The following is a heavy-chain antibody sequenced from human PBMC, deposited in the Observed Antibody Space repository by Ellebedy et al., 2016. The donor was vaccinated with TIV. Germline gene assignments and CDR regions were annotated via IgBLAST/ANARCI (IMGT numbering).Heavy chain of an antibody. CDR3: ARGMLWFGTLRYSDF. CDR1: GFIFTSYY. Sequence: AASVKVSCKASGFIFTSYYVQWVRQAPGQGLEWMGVINLSGGSTFYAQKLQGRVTITRDTSTSTVYMDLRSLRSEDTAVYYCARGMLWFGTLRYSDFWGQGTLVTVSS. D-gene: IGHD3-10*01. CDR2: INLSGGST. V-gene: IGHV1-46*04. J-gene: IGHJ4*02.